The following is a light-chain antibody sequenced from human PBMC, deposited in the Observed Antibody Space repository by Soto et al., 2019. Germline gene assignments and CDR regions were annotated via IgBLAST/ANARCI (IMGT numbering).Light chain of an antibody. Sequence: QAVVTQEPSLTVSPGGTVTLTFASSTGGVTSGYYPNWFQQRPGQAPRALIYSTSNKPSWTPARFSGSLLGGKAALTLSGVQPEDEAEYYCLLFYDGAWVFGGGTKLTVL. V-gene: IGLV7-43*01. CDR3: LLFYDGAWV. CDR1: TGGVTSGYY. J-gene: IGLJ3*02. CDR2: STS.